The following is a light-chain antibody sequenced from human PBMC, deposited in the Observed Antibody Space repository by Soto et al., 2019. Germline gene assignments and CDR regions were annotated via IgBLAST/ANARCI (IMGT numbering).Light chain of an antibody. V-gene: IGKV4-1*01. CDR1: QSVLYNFNNKKY. J-gene: IGKJ5*01. CDR3: QQYYSIPIT. CDR2: WAS. Sequence: DIVMTQSPDSLAVSLGERATINCKSSQSVLYNFNNKKYLAWYQQKPGQPPKLLIYWASTRESGVPDRFSGSGSVTDFTLTIGSLQAEDVAVYYFQQYYSIPITFGQGTRLEIK.